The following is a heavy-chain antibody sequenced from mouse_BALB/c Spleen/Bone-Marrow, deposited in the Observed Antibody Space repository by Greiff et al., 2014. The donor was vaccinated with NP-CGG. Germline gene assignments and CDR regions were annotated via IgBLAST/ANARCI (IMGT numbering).Heavy chain of an antibody. D-gene: IGHD1-1*01. J-gene: IGHJ2*01. CDR2: IDRANGKT. CDR1: GFNIKDTY. V-gene: IGHV14-3*02. CDR3: ARAFYDGSSSGYFDY. Sequence: VQLQQSGAELVKPGASVKLSCTASGFNIKDTYMHWVKQRPEQGLEWIGRIDRANGKTKFDPKFQGKATITADTSSNTAYLQLSSLTSEDTAVYYCARAFYDGSSSGYFDYWGQGTTLAVSS.